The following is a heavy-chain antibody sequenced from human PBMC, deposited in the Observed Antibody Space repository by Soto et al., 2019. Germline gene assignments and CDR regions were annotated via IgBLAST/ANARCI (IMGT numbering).Heavy chain of an antibody. Sequence: PGESLKISCKGSGYRFTSYWIGWVRQLPGKGLEWMAIFYPGDSDTRYSPPFQGQVTISADKSISTAYLQWRSLKASDTAIYYCALSSVAAAGFDYWGRGTVVTVSS. D-gene: IGHD6-13*01. CDR1: GYRFTSYW. CDR2: FYPGDSDT. V-gene: IGHV5-51*01. J-gene: IGHJ4*02. CDR3: ALSSVAAAGFDY.